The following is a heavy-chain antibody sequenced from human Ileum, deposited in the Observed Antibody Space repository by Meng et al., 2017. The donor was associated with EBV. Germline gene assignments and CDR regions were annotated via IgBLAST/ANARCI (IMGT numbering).Heavy chain of an antibody. J-gene: IGHJ4*02. D-gene: IGHD6-19*01. V-gene: IGHV4-61*08. CDR3: ARDGYSSGSD. Sequence: QVQLQESGPGLVKPSATRSLTCRCSGGSVSSGGNYWSWIRQPPGKGLEWIGYIYNSGSTNYNPSLKSRVTISVDTSKNQFSLKLSSVTAADTAVYYCARDGYSSGSDWGQGTLVTVSS. CDR1: GGSVSSGGNY. CDR2: IYNSGST.